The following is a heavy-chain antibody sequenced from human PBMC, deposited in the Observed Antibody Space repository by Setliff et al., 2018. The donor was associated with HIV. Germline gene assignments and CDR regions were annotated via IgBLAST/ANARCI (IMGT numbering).Heavy chain of an antibody. D-gene: IGHD1-1*01. J-gene: IGHJ4*02. V-gene: IGHV4-30-2*05. CDR1: GGSISSGGYS. CDR3: AREKHRNGPFDY. CDR2: IYYSGST. Sequence: LSLTCAVSGGSISSGGYSWTWIRQPPGKGLEWIGYIYYSGSTYYNPSLKSRVTISVDTSKNQFSLNLNSVTAADTAVYFCAREKHRNGPFDYWGQGKLVTVSS.